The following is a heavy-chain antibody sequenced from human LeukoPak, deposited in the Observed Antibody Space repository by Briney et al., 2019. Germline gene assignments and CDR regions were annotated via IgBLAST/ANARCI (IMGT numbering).Heavy chain of an antibody. CDR2: IYTSGRT. V-gene: IGHV4-4*07. Sequence: SETLSLTCTVSGGSIRSYYWTWIRQPPGKGLEWIGRIYTSGRTDYNPSLKSRVTMSVETSKNQFSLKLTSVTAADTAVYYCATSATGDSTGYYYFHFHHWGQGTLVTVSS. CDR3: ATSATGDSTGYYYFHFHH. J-gene: IGHJ1*01. CDR1: GGSIRSYY. D-gene: IGHD3-22*01.